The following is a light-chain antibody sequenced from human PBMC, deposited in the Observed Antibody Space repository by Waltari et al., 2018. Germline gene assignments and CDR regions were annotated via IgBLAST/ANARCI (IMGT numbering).Light chain of an antibody. CDR3: SSYAGNNIVI. V-gene: IGLV2-8*01. J-gene: IGLJ2*01. CDR1: SSDVGGYNY. CDR2: EIN. Sequence: QSALTQPPSASGSPGQSVTISCTGTSSDVGGYNYVSWYQQHPGKAPQLIIFEINKRPSGVPDRFSGSKSGNTASLTVSGLQAEDEADYYCSSYAGNNIVIFGGGTKLTVL.